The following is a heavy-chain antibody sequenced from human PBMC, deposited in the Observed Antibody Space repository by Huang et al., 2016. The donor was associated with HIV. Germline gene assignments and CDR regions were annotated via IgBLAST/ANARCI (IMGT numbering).Heavy chain of an antibody. J-gene: IGHJ4*02. V-gene: IGHV1-8*01. D-gene: IGHD3-22*01. CDR1: GYTFTTYD. CDR3: ARDYYDTRGYFYFDD. CDR2: MNPNSGNT. Sequence: KASGYTFTTYDINWVRQAPGQGLEWMGWMNPNSGNTDYAQKFQVRVTFTRNTSTNTAYMELNSLRSEDTAVYFCARDYYDTRGYFYFDDWGQGTLVTVSS.